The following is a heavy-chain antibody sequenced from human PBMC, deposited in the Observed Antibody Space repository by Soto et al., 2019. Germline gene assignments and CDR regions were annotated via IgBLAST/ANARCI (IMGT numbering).Heavy chain of an antibody. D-gene: IGHD2-8*01. CDR2: INAGNGNT. CDR1: GYTFTSYA. V-gene: IGHV1-3*01. J-gene: IGHJ2*01. Sequence: QVQLVQSGAEVKKPGASVKVSCKASGYTFTSYAMHWVRQAPGQRLEWMGWINAGNGNTKYSQKFQGRVTITRDTSASTAYMELSSLRSEDTAVYYCASELGYCTNGVCKPHGVAGGYFDLWGRGTLVTVSS. CDR3: ASELGYCTNGVCKPHGVAGGYFDL.